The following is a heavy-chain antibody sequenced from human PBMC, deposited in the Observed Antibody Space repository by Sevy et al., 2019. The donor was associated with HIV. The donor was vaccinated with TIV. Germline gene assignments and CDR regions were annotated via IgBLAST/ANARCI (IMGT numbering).Heavy chain of an antibody. V-gene: IGHV4-39*01. J-gene: IGHJ6*02. CDR3: ARPVGATDGMDV. D-gene: IGHD1-26*01. CDR1: GGSISSSSCY. CDR2: IYYSGST. Sequence: SETLSLTCTVSGGSISSSSCYWGWIRQPPGKGLEWIGSIYYSGSTYYNPSLKSRVTISVDTSKNQFSLKLSSVTAADTAVYYCARPVGATDGMDVWGQGTTVTVSS.